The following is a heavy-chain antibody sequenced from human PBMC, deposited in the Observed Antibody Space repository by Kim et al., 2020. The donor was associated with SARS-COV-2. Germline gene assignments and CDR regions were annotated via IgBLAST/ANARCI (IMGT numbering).Heavy chain of an antibody. J-gene: IGHJ4*02. CDR2: I. D-gene: IGHD3-10*01. Sequence: INYADSVKGRSTSSRDNAKNSLYLQMNSLGDEDTAVYYCARDLTFGEGGYWGQGTLVTVSS. CDR3: ARDLTFGEGGY. V-gene: IGHV3-48*02.